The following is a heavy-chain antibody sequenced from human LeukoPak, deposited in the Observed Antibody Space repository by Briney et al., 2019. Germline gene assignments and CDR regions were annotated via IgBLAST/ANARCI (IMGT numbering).Heavy chain of an antibody. CDR3: ASAITMIVVAPGY. J-gene: IGHJ4*02. D-gene: IGHD3-22*01. CDR2: ISHDGSNK. Sequence: GRSLRLSCAASGFTFSSYAMHWVRQAPGKGLEWVAVISHDGSNKYYADSVKGRFTISRDNSKNTLYLQMNSLRAEDTAVYYCASAITMIVVAPGYWGQGTLVTVSS. CDR1: GFTFSSYA. V-gene: IGHV3-30-3*01.